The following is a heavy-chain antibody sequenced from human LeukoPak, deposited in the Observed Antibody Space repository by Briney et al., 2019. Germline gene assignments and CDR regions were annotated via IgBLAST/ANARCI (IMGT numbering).Heavy chain of an antibody. CDR1: GFTFNNYA. J-gene: IGHJ4*02. Sequence: GGSLRLSCAASGFTFNNYAMSWVRQAPGKGLEWVSSISASGASTQYADSVKGRFTVFRDNSKNTLHLQMNSLRAEDTAVYYCAKGLWCGGGTCFSNYFDYWGQGTLVTVSS. V-gene: IGHV3-23*01. D-gene: IGHD2-15*01. CDR3: AKGLWCGGGTCFSNYFDY. CDR2: ISASGAST.